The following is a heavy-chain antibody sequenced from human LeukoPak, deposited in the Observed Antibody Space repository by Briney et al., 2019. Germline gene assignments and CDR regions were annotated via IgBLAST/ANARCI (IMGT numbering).Heavy chain of an antibody. Sequence: ASQTLSLTCTVSGGSISSGDYYWSWIRQPPGKGLEWIGYIYYSGSTYYNPSLKSRVTISVGTSKNQFSLKLSSVTAADTAVYYCARDQVEWFGEFANSHAFDIWGQGTMVTVSS. J-gene: IGHJ3*02. CDR2: IYYSGST. D-gene: IGHD3-10*01. CDR1: GGSISSGDYY. CDR3: ARDQVEWFGEFANSHAFDI. V-gene: IGHV4-30-4*01.